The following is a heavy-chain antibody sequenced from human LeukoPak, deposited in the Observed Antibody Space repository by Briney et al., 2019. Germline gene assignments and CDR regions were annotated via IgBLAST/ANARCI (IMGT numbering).Heavy chain of an antibody. CDR2: IYYSGST. V-gene: IGHV4-31*03. Sequence: SQTLSLTCTVSGGSISSGGYYWSWIRQHPGKGLEWIGYIYYSGSTYYNPSLKSRVTISVDTSKNQFSLKLSSVTAADTAVYYRARESRTHYYDSSGYQYFDYWGQGTLVTVSS. CDR3: ARESRTHYYDSSGYQYFDY. CDR1: GGSISSGGYY. J-gene: IGHJ4*02. D-gene: IGHD3-22*01.